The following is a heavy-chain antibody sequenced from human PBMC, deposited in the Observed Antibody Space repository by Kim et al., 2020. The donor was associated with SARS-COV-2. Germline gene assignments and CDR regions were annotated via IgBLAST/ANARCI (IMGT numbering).Heavy chain of an antibody. V-gene: IGHV4-59*01. CDR1: GASISSYY. Sequence: SETLSLTCSVSGASISSYYWSWIRQPPGKGLEWIGYSYYSGSTNYNPSLKSRVTMSVDTSKNQFSLLLSSVTAADTAVYYCARLCSSGWCLDYWGQGTLVTVSS. CDR2: SYYSGST. CDR3: ARLCSSGWCLDY. J-gene: IGHJ4*02. D-gene: IGHD6-19*01.